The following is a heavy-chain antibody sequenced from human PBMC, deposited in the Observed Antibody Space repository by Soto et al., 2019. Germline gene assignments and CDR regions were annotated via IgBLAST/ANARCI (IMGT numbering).Heavy chain of an antibody. CDR3: AKDMIFNFGAVGN. CDR2: ITWNSATI. D-gene: IGHD3-3*01. V-gene: IGHV3-9*01. Sequence: EVQLVESGGGLVQPGGSLRLSCAASGFSFDVYAMHWVRQAPGKGLEWVSGITWNSATIDYADSVKGRFTISRDNAKNALFLQMDSLRPEDTAFYYCAKDMIFNFGAVGNWGQGTLVTVSS. CDR1: GFSFDVYA. J-gene: IGHJ4*02.